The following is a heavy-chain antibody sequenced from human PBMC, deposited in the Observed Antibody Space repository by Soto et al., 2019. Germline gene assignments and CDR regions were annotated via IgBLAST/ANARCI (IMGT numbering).Heavy chain of an antibody. CDR2: IDTSGTKI. Sequence: SGVSLRLSCAASGYTFRDYYMRWIRQAPGKGLEWISYIDTSGTKIYYADSVKGRFTITRDNAKNSLYLEMNSLRDEDTAVYYCASHYDMWSGYLSPVDYWGQGTLVTVSS. CDR3: ASHYDMWSGYLSPVDY. J-gene: IGHJ4*02. V-gene: IGHV3-11*01. CDR1: GYTFRDYY. D-gene: IGHD3-3*01.